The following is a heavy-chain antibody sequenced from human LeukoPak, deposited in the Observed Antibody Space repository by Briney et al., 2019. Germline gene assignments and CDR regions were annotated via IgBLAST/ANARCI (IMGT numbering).Heavy chain of an antibody. V-gene: IGHV1-24*01. J-gene: IGHJ4*02. CDR1: GYTLTELS. Sequence: ASVKVSCKVSGYTLTELSMHWVRQAPGKGLEWMGGFDPEDGETIYAQKFQGRVTMTEDTSTDPAYMELSSLRSEDTAVYYCATGHDILFSGYYFDYWGQGTLVTVSS. CDR2: FDPEDGET. CDR3: ATGHDILFSGYYFDY. D-gene: IGHD3-9*01.